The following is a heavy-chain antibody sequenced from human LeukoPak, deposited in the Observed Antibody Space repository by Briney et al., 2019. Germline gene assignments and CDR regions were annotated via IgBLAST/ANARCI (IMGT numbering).Heavy chain of an antibody. CDR2: IYYSGST. J-gene: IGHJ4*02. V-gene: IGHV4-39*07. Sequence: SETLSLTCTVSGGSISSSSYYWGWIRQPPGKGLEWIGSIYYSGSTYYNPSLKSRVTISVDTSKNQFSLKLSSVTAADTAVYYCAMYGSGSFGRPISDYWGQGTLVTVSS. CDR1: GGSISSSSYY. D-gene: IGHD3-10*01. CDR3: AMYGSGSFGRPISDY.